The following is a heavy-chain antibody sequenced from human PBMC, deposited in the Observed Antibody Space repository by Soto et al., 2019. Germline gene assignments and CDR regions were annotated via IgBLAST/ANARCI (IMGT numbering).Heavy chain of an antibody. CDR1: GGSFSSYY. Sequence: QVQLQESGPGLVKPSETLSLTCTVSGGSFSSYYWSWIRQPPGKGLEWLGYIYYSGSTNYNPSLKSRVSMSIHTSQNQCTLKLSSVTAADTAVYDCARNRGNYFDFWGQGTLVAVSS. CDR2: IYYSGST. CDR3: ARNRGNYFDF. J-gene: IGHJ4*02. V-gene: IGHV4-59*01.